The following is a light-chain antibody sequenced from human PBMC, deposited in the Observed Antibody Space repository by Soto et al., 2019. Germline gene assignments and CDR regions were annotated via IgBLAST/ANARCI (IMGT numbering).Light chain of an antibody. V-gene: IGKV1-5*01. Sequence: DIQMTQSPSTLSASVGDRVTITCRASRSFNTWLAWYQQKPGKAPKLLIYDVSSLQIGVPPRFSGSGSGTEFTLTISSLQPDDFATYYCQQYYSYPLTFGGGTTVEIK. CDR3: QQYYSYPLT. J-gene: IGKJ4*01. CDR2: DVS. CDR1: RSFNTW.